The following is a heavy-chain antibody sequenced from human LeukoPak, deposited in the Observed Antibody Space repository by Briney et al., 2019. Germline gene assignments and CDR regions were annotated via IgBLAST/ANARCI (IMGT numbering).Heavy chain of an antibody. V-gene: IGHV4-4*07. Sequence: PSGTLSLTCSVSGDSISSFSFIWIRQPAGRGLEWIGRIYTSGGTDYNPSLEGRLTISVDTSKNMCSLKLTSVTAADTAVYYCARDSPFTMYHAFDVWGQGTVVTVSS. CDR3: ARDSPFTMYHAFDV. D-gene: IGHD3-10*02. CDR2: IYTSGGT. J-gene: IGHJ3*01. CDR1: GDSISSFS.